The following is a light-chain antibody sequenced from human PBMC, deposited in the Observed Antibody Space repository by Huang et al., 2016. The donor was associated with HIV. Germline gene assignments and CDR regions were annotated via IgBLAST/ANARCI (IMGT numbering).Light chain of an antibody. Sequence: EIVLTQSPGTLSLSPGERATLSCRASQSVSSNYVAWYQQKPGQAPRLLIYGASSRATGIVDRFSATGSGTDFTLTISRLEPEDFAVYYCQQYGSSRTFGQGTKVEIK. J-gene: IGKJ1*01. CDR3: QQYGSSRT. CDR1: QSVSSNY. V-gene: IGKV3-20*01. CDR2: GAS.